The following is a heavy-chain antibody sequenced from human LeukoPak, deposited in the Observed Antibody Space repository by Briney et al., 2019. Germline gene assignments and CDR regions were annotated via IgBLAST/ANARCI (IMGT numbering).Heavy chain of an antibody. D-gene: IGHD2/OR15-2a*01. Sequence: SETLSLTCTVSGYSISSDYYCGWIRQPPEKGLEWIATIHSTGATYYSPSLRSRATISLDTSANQFSLELKSVSAADTAVYFCATPNIRGTIDPFDVWGNGTTVIVSS. CDR2: IHSTGAT. CDR3: ATPNIRGTIDPFDV. V-gene: IGHV4-38-2*02. CDR1: GYSISSDYY. J-gene: IGHJ6*04.